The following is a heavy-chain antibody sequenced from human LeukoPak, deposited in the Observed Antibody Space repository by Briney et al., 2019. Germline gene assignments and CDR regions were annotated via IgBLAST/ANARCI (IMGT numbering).Heavy chain of an antibody. CDR1: GFTFGDYA. D-gene: IGHD5-18*01. J-gene: IGHJ4*02. Sequence: PGGSLRLSCTASGFTFGDYAMSWFRQAPGKGLEWVGRIKSKTDGGTTDYAAPVKGRFTISRDDSKNTLYLQMNSLKTEDTAVYYCTQYTYGFFQYWGQGTLVTVSS. CDR3: TQYTYGFFQY. CDR2: IKSKTDGGTT. V-gene: IGHV3-15*01.